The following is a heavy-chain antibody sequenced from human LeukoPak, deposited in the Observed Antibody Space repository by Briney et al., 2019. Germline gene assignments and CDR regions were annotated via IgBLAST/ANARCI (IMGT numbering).Heavy chain of an antibody. CDR2: FSESGGRT. Sequence: GGSLRLSCAASGFIFSDYYMSWIRQAPGKGLEWVSVFSESGGRTYYADSVKGRFTISRDTPKNTLYLQMNSLRAEDTAVYYCTTDLPSRGVGEFDYWGQGTLVTVYS. J-gene: IGHJ4*02. CDR1: GFIFSDYY. V-gene: IGHV3-23*01. CDR3: TTDLPSRGVGEFDY. D-gene: IGHD3-10*01.